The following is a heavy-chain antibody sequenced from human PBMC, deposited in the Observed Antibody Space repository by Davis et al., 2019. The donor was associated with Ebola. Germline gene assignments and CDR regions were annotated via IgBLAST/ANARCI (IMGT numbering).Heavy chain of an antibody. V-gene: IGHV3-30-3*01. CDR3: ARDQADCSSTSCYPYGMDV. J-gene: IGHJ6*02. D-gene: IGHD2-2*01. Sequence: GESLKISCAASGFTFSSYAMHWVRQAPGKGLEWVAVISYDGSNKYYADSVKGRFTISRDNSKNTLYLQMNSLRAEDTAVYYCARDQADCSSTSCYPYGMDVWGQGTTVTVSS. CDR2: ISYDGSNK. CDR1: GFTFSSYA.